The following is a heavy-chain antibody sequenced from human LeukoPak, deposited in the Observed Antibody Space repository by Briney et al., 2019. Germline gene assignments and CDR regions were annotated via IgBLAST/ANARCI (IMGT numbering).Heavy chain of an antibody. CDR1: GYTFTSYY. V-gene: IGHV1-46*01. Sequence: GASVKVSCKASGYTFTSYYMHWVRQAPGQGLEWMGIINPSGGSTSYAQKFQGRVTITADKSTSTAYMELSSLRSEDTAVYYCARVPAPDSAEEDWGQGTLVTVSS. CDR3: ARVPAPDSAEED. D-gene: IGHD2-21*01. CDR2: INPSGGST. J-gene: IGHJ4*02.